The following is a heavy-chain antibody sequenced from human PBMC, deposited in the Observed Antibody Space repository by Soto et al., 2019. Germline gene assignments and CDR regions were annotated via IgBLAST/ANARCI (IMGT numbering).Heavy chain of an antibody. J-gene: IGHJ4*02. CDR2: IKYSGTT. D-gene: IGHD2-15*01. Sequence: SETLSLTCTVSGGSISSSRCHWGWIRQPPGKGLEWIASIKYSGTTFYNPSLKSRVTLSVDTSKNQFALKLSSVTAADTAVYYCARRWGRSFDYWGQGTLVTVSS. CDR3: ARRWGRSFDY. CDR1: GGSISSSRCH. V-gene: IGHV4-39*01.